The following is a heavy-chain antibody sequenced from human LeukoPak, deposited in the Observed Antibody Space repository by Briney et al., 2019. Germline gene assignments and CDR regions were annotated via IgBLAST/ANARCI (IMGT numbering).Heavy chain of an antibody. CDR2: INNDGSDV. CDR1: GFTFSSYW. Sequence: GGSLRLSCAASGFTFSSYWMHWVRQAPGRGLVWVSRINNDGSDVAYADSVKGRFTISRGNAKNTLYLQMNSLRAEDTAVYYCARDLGGPDYWGQGTLVTVSS. CDR3: ARDLGGPDY. V-gene: IGHV3-74*03. D-gene: IGHD2-15*01. J-gene: IGHJ4*02.